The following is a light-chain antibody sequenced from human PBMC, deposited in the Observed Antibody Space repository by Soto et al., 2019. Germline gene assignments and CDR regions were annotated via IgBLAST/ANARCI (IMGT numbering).Light chain of an antibody. V-gene: IGLV2-14*01. Sequence: QSALTQPASVSGSPGQSITISCTGTSSDVGGHNYVTWYQQHPGKAPKPIIFEVSNRPSGVSNRFSGSKTGNTASLTISGLQAEDEADYYCGSYTGTNSFEVFGGGTQLTVL. CDR2: EVS. J-gene: IGLJ2*01. CDR3: GSYTGTNSFEV. CDR1: SSDVGGHNY.